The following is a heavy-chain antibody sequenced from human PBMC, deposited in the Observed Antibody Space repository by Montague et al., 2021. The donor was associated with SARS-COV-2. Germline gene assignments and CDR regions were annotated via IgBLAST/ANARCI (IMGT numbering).Heavy chain of an antibody. J-gene: IGHJ2*01. D-gene: IGHD3-22*01. CDR3: ARSPEPMIILRITSLNWYFDL. CDR2: IYYSGST. Sequence: TLSLTCTVSGGSISSGGYYWSWIRQHPGKGLDWIGYIYYSGSTYYNPSLKSRVTISVDTSKDQFSLKMSSVTAADTAVYYCARSPEPMIILRITSLNWYFDLWGRGTLVTVSS. CDR1: GGSISSGGYY. V-gene: IGHV4-31*03.